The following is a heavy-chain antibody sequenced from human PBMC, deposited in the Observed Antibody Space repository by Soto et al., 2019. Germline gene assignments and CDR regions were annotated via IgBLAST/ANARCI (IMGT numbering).Heavy chain of an antibody. CDR2: IYYSGST. J-gene: IGHJ3*02. Sequence: QVQLQESGPGLVKPSQTLSLTCTVSGGSISSGGYYWSWIRQHPGKGLEWIGYIYYSGSTYYNPSLKSGVTISVDTSKNQFSLKLSSVTAADTAVYYCARSYYYYGSGSDAFDIWGQGTMVTVSS. D-gene: IGHD3-10*01. CDR3: ARSYYYYGSGSDAFDI. CDR1: GGSISSGGYY. V-gene: IGHV4-31*03.